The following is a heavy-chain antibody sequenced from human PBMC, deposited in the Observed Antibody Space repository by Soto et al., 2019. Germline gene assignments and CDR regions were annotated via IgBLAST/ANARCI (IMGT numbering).Heavy chain of an antibody. CDR3: AGGNSSSHRDYYYYYMDV. Sequence: GGSLRLSCAASGFTFSSYSMNWVRQAPGKGLEWVSYISSSSSTIYYADSVKGRFTISRDNAKNSLYLQMNSLRAEDTAVYYCAGGNSSSHRDYYYYYMDVWGKGTTVTVSS. V-gene: IGHV3-48*01. J-gene: IGHJ6*03. CDR1: GFTFSSYS. D-gene: IGHD6-6*01. CDR2: ISSSSSTI.